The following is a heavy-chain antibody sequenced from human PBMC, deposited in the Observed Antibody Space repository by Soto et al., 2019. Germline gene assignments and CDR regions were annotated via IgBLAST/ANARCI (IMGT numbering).Heavy chain of an antibody. CDR2: ISAYNGNT. V-gene: IGHV1-18*04. Sequence: QVQLVQSGAEVKKPGASVKVSCKASGYTFTSYGISWVRQAPGQGLEWMGWISAYNGNTNYAQKLQGRVTMTTDTSTSTDYMELRSLRSDDTAVYYCARVGGSGSKYYYYGMDVWGQGTTVTVSS. CDR1: GYTFTSYG. J-gene: IGHJ6*02. D-gene: IGHD3-10*01. CDR3: ARVGGSGSKYYYYGMDV.